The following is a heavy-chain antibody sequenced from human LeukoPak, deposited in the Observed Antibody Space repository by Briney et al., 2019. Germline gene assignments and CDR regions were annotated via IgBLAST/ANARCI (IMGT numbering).Heavy chain of an antibody. D-gene: IGHD2-15*01. J-gene: IGHJ4*02. V-gene: IGHV4-30-2*01. CDR2: IYHSGST. Sequence: PSQTLSLTCTVSGGSISSGGYYWSWIRQPPGKGLEWIGYIYHSGSTYYNPSLKSRVTISVDRSKNQFSLKLSSVTAADTAVYYCATQYCSGGSCYFDYWGQGTLVTVSS. CDR3: ATQYCSGGSCYFDY. CDR1: GGSISSGGYY.